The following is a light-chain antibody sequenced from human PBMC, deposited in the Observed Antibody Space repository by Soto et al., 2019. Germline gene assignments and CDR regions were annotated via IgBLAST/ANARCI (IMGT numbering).Light chain of an antibody. CDR2: DAS. J-gene: IGKJ5*01. CDR3: QQSYTMPVT. Sequence: DIQLTQSPSFLSASVGDRVTITCRASQGISSYLAWYQQKPGKAPKLLIYDASSLESGVPSRFSGSGSGTEFTLTISSLKPDDFATYYCQQSYTMPVTFGQGTRLEIK. CDR1: QGISSY. V-gene: IGKV1-9*01.